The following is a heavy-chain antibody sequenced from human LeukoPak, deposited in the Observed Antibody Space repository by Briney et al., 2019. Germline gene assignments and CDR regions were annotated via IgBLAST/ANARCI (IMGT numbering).Heavy chain of an antibody. CDR1: GYTFTNYG. V-gene: IGHV1-18*01. CDR2: ISTYNGNT. CDR3: ARDLAVTGTSPSPPDY. D-gene: IGHD6-19*01. Sequence: GASVKVSCKASGYTFTNYGISWVRQAPGQGLEWMGWISTYNGNTNSAQKLHGRVTMTTDTSTSTVYMELRSLRSDDTAVYYCARDLAVTGTSPSPPDYWGQGTLVTVSS. J-gene: IGHJ4*02.